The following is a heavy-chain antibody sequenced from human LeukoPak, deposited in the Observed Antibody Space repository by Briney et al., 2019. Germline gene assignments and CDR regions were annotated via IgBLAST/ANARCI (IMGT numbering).Heavy chain of an antibody. V-gene: IGHV4-39*07. Sequence: SETLSLTCTVSGGSISSSSYYWGWIRQPPGKGLEWIGSIYYSGSTYYNPSLKSRVTISVDRSKNQFSLKLSSVSAADTAVYYCARDSRRELLHAFDIWGQGTMVTVSS. J-gene: IGHJ3*02. CDR3: ARDSRRELLHAFDI. CDR1: GGSISSSSYY. CDR2: IYYSGST. D-gene: IGHD1-7*01.